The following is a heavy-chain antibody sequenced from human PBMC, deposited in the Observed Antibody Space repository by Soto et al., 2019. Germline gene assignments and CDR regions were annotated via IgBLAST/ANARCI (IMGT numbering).Heavy chain of an antibody. CDR1: GFSFDDYA. D-gene: IGHD3-10*01. Sequence: SVGSLRLSCEASGFSFDDYAMHWVRQAPGKGLEWVSSISWNSVSIGYADSVKGRFTISRDNAKNSLYLQMNSLRSEDTALYYCAKDMENGYNPYYFYGMDVWGQGTTVTVSS. J-gene: IGHJ6*02. CDR2: ISWNSVSI. V-gene: IGHV3-9*01. CDR3: AKDMENGYNPYYFYGMDV.